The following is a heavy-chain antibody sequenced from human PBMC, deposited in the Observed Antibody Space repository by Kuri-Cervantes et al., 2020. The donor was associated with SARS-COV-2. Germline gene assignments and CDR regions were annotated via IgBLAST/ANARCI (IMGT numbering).Heavy chain of an antibody. J-gene: IGHJ4*02. CDR1: GYTFTSYD. Sequence: ASVKVSCKASGYTFTSYDINWVRQATGQGLEWMGWMNPNSGNTGYAQKFQGRVTMTRNTSISTAYMELSSLRSEDTAVYYCARDAVMITFGGMGYWGQGTLVTVSS. CDR2: MNPNSGNT. V-gene: IGHV1-8*01. D-gene: IGHD3-16*01. CDR3: ARDAVMITFGGMGY.